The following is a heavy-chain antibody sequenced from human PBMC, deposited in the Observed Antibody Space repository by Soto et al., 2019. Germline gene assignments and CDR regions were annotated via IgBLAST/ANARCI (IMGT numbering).Heavy chain of an antibody. CDR1: GFTFSSYA. CDR2: ISGSGGST. Sequence: GGSLRLSCAASGFTFSSYAMSWVRQAPGKGLEWVSAISGSGGSTYYADSVKGRFTISRDNSKNTLYLQMNSLRAEDTAVYYCAKAYYDSSGYQGDAFDIWGQGTMVTVSS. J-gene: IGHJ3*02. V-gene: IGHV3-23*01. CDR3: AKAYYDSSGYQGDAFDI. D-gene: IGHD3-22*01.